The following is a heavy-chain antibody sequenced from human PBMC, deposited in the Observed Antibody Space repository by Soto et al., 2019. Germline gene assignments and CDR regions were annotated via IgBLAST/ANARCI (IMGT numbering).Heavy chain of an antibody. Sequence: QVLLVQSGAEVTRPGASLKVSCKASGYNFISHYIHWVRQAPGQGLEWMGFINPSGGSTTHAQNFQGRLSMTRDTSTSTVYMELSGLRSEYAAVYYCATDYLSSKSCLSDFDYWGQGTLVTVSS. CDR2: INPSGGST. CDR3: ATDYLSSKSCLSDFDY. D-gene: IGHD2-2*01. V-gene: IGHV1-46*01. CDR1: GYNFISHY. J-gene: IGHJ4*02.